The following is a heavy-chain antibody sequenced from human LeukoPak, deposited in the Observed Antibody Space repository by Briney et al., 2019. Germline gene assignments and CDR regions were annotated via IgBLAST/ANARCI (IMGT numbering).Heavy chain of an antibody. D-gene: IGHD1/OR15-1a*01. CDR2: IKNTLDGGTT. Sequence: PGGSLRLSCAASGFSFTDAWMSWVRQTPGKGLERVGRIKNTLDGGTTDYAAPVKGRFTISRDDSNNTVHLQMNSLRAEDMAVYYCAKSHSVEQRGYFDYWGQGTLVPVSS. CDR1: GFSFTDAW. CDR3: AKSHSVEQRGYFDY. V-gene: IGHV3-15*01. J-gene: IGHJ4*02.